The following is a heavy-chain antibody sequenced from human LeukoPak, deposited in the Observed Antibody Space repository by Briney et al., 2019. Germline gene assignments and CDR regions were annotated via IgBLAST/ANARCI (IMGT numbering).Heavy chain of an antibody. CDR2: INHSGST. J-gene: IGHJ5*02. V-gene: IGHV4-34*01. D-gene: IGHD2-15*01. CDR3: ARHIVVVVAASNWFDP. CDR1: GGSFSGYY. Sequence: SETLSLTCAVYGGSFSGYYWSWIRQPPGKGLEWIGEINHSGSTNYNPSLKSRVTISVDTSKNQFSLKLSSVTAADTAVYYCARHIVVVVAASNWFDPWGQGTLVTVSS.